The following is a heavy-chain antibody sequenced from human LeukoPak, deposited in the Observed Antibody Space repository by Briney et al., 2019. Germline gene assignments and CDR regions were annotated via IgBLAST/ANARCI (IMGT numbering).Heavy chain of an antibody. J-gene: IGHJ6*03. V-gene: IGHV1-69*05. D-gene: IGHD3-22*01. Sequence: SVKVSCKASGGTFSSYAISWVRQAPGQGLEWMGRTIPIFGTANYAQKFQGRVTITTDESTSTAYMELSSLRSEDTAVYYCASRYDYTKEGYYYYYMDVWGKGTTVTVSS. CDR1: GGTFSSYA. CDR2: TIPIFGTA. CDR3: ASRYDYTKEGYYYYYMDV.